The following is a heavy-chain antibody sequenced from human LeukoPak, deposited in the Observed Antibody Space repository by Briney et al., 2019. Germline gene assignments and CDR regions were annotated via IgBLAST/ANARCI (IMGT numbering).Heavy chain of an antibody. CDR2: ISWNSGSI. Sequence: PGGSLRLSCAASGFTFDDYAMHWVRQAPGKGLEWVSGISWNSGSIGYADTVKGRFTISRDNAKNSLYLQMNSLRAEDTALYYCAREMIVVVITIPLGYWGQGTLVTVSS. J-gene: IGHJ4*02. V-gene: IGHV3-9*01. D-gene: IGHD3-22*01. CDR3: AREMIVVVITIPLGY. CDR1: GFTFDDYA.